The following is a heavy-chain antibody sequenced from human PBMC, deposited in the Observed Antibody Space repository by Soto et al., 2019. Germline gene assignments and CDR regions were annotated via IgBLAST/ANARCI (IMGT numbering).Heavy chain of an antibody. V-gene: IGHV3-13*04. CDR1: GFTFRSYD. D-gene: IGHD3-10*01. Sequence: EVQLVESGGNWVQPGGSLRLSCAASGFTFRSYDMHWVRQATGKGLEWVSAIGTLGDTFYADSVKGRFTISRDNAKNSLFLQMSSLRAGDTAVYYCARDATFGSGRRPDWYFELWGRGTLVTVSS. J-gene: IGHJ2*01. CDR3: ARDATFGSGRRPDWYFEL. CDR2: IGTLGDT.